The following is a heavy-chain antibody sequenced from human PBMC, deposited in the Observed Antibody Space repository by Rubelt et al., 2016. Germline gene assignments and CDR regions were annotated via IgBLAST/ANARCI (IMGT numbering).Heavy chain of an antibody. CDR1: GGSAASGSYC. J-gene: IGHJ5*02. CDR2: IFNGGTA. D-gene: IGHD3-3*01. Sequence: QVQLQESGPGLVRPSETLALTCTVSGGSAASGSYCWSWLRQPPGIGLEWIAYIFNGGTANYNPSLKSRVTLSLDTSKNHFSLTLSAVSVGDTAVYYCARSGSRLNWFDPWGQGTLVTVSS. CDR3: ARSGSRLNWFDP. V-gene: IGHV4-61*03.